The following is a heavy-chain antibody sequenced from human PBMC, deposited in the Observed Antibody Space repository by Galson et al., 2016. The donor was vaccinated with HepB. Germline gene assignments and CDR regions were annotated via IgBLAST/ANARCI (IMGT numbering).Heavy chain of an antibody. CDR1: GLTFSGYS. J-gene: IGHJ5*02. V-gene: IGHV3-21*01. Sequence: SLRLSCAASGLTFSGYSMNWVRQAPGKGLEWVSSISTTSSYMYYADSVKGRFTISRDNAKNPLYLQMNSLRAEDTAVYYCARDSRTYNWNYGSSGSWGQGTLVIVSS. D-gene: IGHD1-7*01. CDR2: ISTTSSYM. CDR3: ARDSRTYNWNYGSSGS.